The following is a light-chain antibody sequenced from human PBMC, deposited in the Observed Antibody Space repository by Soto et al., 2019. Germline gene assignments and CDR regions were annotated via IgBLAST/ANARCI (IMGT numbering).Light chain of an antibody. Sequence: EIVLTQSPGTLSLSPGERATLSCRASQSISSSYLAWYQQKPGQAPRPLIYGASSRATGIPDRFSGSGSGTDFTLTISRLEPEDFAVYYCQQYVSSLRTFGQGTKVDIK. V-gene: IGKV3-20*01. CDR2: GAS. CDR3: QQYVSSLRT. J-gene: IGKJ1*01. CDR1: QSISSSY.